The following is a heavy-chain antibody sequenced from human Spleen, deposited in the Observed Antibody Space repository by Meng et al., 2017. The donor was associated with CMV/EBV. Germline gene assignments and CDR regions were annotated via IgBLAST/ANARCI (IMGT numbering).Heavy chain of an antibody. CDR2: IKQDGNDK. D-gene: IGHD2-15*01. Sequence: GESLKISCAASGFTFSTYWMTWVRRAPGKGLEWVANIKQDGNDKYYVDSVKGRFTISRDNSKNSLYLQMNSLRAEDTAVYYCARGWSLDYWGQGTLVTVSS. CDR3: ARGWSLDY. V-gene: IGHV3-7*01. CDR1: GFTFSTYW. J-gene: IGHJ4*02.